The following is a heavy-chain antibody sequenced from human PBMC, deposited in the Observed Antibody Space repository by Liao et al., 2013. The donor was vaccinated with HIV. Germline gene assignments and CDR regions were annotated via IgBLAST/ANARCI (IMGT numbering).Heavy chain of an antibody. CDR1: GGSISSGSYY. Sequence: QVQLQESGPGLVKPSQTLSLTCTVSGGSISSGSYYWSWIRQPAGKGLEWIGRIYISGTTNYNPSLQSRVTISTDTSKNQFSLTLISVTAADTAVYYCARENYYDSSDYYGYFDYWGQGTLVTVSS. V-gene: IGHV4-61*02. CDR2: IYISGTT. D-gene: IGHD3-22*01. J-gene: IGHJ4*02. CDR3: ARENYYDSSDYYGYFDY.